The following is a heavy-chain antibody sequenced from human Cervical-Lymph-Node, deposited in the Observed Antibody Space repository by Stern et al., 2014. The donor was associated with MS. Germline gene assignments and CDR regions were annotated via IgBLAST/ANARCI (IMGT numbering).Heavy chain of an antibody. CDR3: ARDGYCSGGSCYSYFDS. J-gene: IGHJ4*02. Sequence: VQLVESGGGVVKPGRSLRLSCAASGFTFSSYGMYWVRQAPGKGLGRVAVIWYDGSHKFCADSVKGRFTISRDNSKNTLYLQMNSLRAEDTAVYYCARDGYCSGGSCYSYFDSWGQGTLVTVSS. V-gene: IGHV3-33*01. D-gene: IGHD2-15*01. CDR1: GFTFSSYG. CDR2: IWYDGSHK.